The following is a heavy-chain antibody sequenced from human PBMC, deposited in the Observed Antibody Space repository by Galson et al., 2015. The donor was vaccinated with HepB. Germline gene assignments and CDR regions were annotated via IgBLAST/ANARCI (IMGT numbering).Heavy chain of an antibody. CDR3: AKGAYSNILLTGGRFDP. V-gene: IGHV3-30*18. Sequence: SLRLSCAASRFTFSNSGMHWVRQAPGKGLEWVAAISSDGTNKDYADSVKGRFTISRDNSRNTLFLQMNSLRVDDAGVYYCAKGAYSNILLTGGRFDPWGQGTQVTVSS. J-gene: IGHJ5*02. D-gene: IGHD6-13*01. CDR1: RFTFSNSG. CDR2: ISSDGTNK.